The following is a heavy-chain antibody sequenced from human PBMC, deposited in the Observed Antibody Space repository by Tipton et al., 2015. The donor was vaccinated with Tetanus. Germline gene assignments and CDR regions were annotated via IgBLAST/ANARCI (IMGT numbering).Heavy chain of an antibody. Sequence: SLRLSCAASGFTFSGYAMHWVRQAPGKGLEWVAVISYDGRSLYYADSVKGRFSISRDNSENTLNLQMNSLRVEDTAVYYCARDNSVYNYYGMDVWGQGTTVTVSS. J-gene: IGHJ6*02. V-gene: IGHV3-30*04. D-gene: IGHD4-23*01. CDR2: ISYDGRSL. CDR1: GFTFSGYA. CDR3: ARDNSVYNYYGMDV.